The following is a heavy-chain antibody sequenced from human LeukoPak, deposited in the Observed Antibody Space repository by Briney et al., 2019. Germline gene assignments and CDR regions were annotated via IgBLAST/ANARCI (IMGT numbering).Heavy chain of an antibody. D-gene: IGHD6-19*01. V-gene: IGHV4-34*01. CDR2: INHSGST. Sequence: SETLSLTCAVYGGSFSGYYWSWIRQPPGKGLEWIGEINHSGSTNYNPSLKSRVTISVDTSKNQFPLKLSSVTAADTAVYYCARIRAAVAGIGIDPWGQGTLVTVSS. CDR3: ARIRAAVAGIGIDP. J-gene: IGHJ5*02. CDR1: GGSFSGYY.